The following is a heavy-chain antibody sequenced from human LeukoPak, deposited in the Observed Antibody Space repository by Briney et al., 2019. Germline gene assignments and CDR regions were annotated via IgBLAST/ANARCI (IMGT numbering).Heavy chain of an antibody. CDR1: GGTFSSYA. CDR2: IIPIFGIA. J-gene: IGHJ4*02. CDR3: AMGVVVTAIKGNFDY. Sequence: GASVKVSCKASGGTFSSYAISWVRQAPGQGLEWMGRIIPIFGIANYAQKFQGRVTITADKPTSTAYMELSSLRSEDTAVYYCAMGVVVTAIKGNFDYWGQGTLVTVSS. D-gene: IGHD2-21*02. V-gene: IGHV1-69*04.